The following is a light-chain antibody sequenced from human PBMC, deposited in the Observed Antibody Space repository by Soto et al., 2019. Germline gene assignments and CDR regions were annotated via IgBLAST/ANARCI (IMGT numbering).Light chain of an antibody. CDR3: HQYGSLYT. V-gene: IGKV3-20*01. CDR1: QSVSSNY. CDR2: VAS. Sequence: EIVLTQSTGTLSLSPGERATLSCRASQSVSSNYLAWYQQKPGQAPRLLIYVASSRATGIPDRFSGSGSGTDFTLTISRLEPEDFAVYYCHQYGSLYTFGQGTKVEIK. J-gene: IGKJ2*01.